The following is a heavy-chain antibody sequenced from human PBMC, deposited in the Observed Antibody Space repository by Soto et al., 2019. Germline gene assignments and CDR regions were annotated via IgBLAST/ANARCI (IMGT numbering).Heavy chain of an antibody. CDR3: ARDPVNYDSSGYTLH. CDR1: GGTFSSYA. V-gene: IGHV1-69*12. D-gene: IGHD3-22*01. CDR2: IIPIFGTA. J-gene: IGHJ4*02. Sequence: QVQLVQSGAEVKKPGSSVKVSCKASGGTFSSYAISWVRQAPGQGLEWMGGIIPIFGTANYAQKFQGRVTIXXDXSMXTDYMELSSLRSEDTAVYYCARDPVNYDSSGYTLHWGQGTLVTVSS.